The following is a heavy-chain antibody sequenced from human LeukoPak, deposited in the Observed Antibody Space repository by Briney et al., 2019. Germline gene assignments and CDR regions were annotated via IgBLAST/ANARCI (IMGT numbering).Heavy chain of an antibody. D-gene: IGHD3-10*01. J-gene: IGHJ6*02. CDR2: ISAYNGNT. Sequence: ASVKVSCKASGYTFTNYGINWLRQAPGQGLEWMGWISAYNGNTNYAQKLQGRVTMTTDTSTSTAYMELRSLRSDGTAVYYCARFTMVRGVITYYYYYGMDVWGQGTTVTVSS. V-gene: IGHV1-18*01. CDR1: GYTFTNYG. CDR3: ARFTMVRGVITYYYYYGMDV.